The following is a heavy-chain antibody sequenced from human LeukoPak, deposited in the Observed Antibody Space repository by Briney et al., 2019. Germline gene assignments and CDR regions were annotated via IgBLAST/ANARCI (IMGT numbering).Heavy chain of an antibody. CDR3: ARSSGWSLNWFDP. J-gene: IGHJ5*02. CDR2: IIPILGIA. Sequence: GASVEVSCKASGYTFTSYGISWVRQAPGQGLEWMGRIIPILGIANYAQKFQGRVTITADKSTSTAYMELSSLRSEDTAVYYCARSSGWSLNWFDPWGQGTLVTVSS. D-gene: IGHD6-19*01. V-gene: IGHV1-69*04. CDR1: GYTFTSYG.